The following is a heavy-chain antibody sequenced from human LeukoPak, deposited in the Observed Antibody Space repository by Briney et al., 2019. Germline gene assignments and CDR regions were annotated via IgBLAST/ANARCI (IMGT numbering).Heavy chain of an antibody. CDR2: INHSGST. Sequence: SETLSLTCAVYGGSFSGYYWSWIRQPPGKGLEWIGEINHSGSTNYNPSLKSRVTISVDTSKNQFSLKLSSVTAADTAVYYCARGLTDIVVVVAATTQFDPWGQGTLVTVSS. D-gene: IGHD2-15*01. CDR1: GGSFSGYY. CDR3: ARGLTDIVVVVAATTQFDP. J-gene: IGHJ5*02. V-gene: IGHV4-34*01.